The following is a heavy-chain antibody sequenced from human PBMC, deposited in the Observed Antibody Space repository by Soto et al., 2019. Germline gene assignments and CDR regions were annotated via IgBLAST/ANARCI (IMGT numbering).Heavy chain of an antibody. CDR3: AKERGVLDAFDI. CDR2: ISSVGNNQ. CDR1: GFTSSSFV. D-gene: IGHD3-10*01. Sequence: QVQLVESGGGVVQPGRSLRLSCAASGFTSSSFVIHWVRQAPGKGLEWLAVISSVGNNQYYADSVKGRFTISRDNSKNTLYLQVNSLRAEDTAVYFCAKERGVLDAFDIWGQGTMVTVSS. J-gene: IGHJ3*02. V-gene: IGHV3-30*18.